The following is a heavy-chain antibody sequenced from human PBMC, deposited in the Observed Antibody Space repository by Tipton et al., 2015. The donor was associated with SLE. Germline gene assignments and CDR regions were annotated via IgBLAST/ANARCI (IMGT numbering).Heavy chain of an antibody. CDR3: ARARFRELSPNWFDP. CDR1: GYTFTRYD. J-gene: IGHJ5*02. V-gene: IGHV1-8*01. Sequence: QSGAEVKKPGESVKVSCKASGYTFTRYDIKWVRQATGQGLEWMGWMNPNSGNTGYAQKFQGRVTMTRNTSISTAYMELSSLRSEDTAVYYCARARFRELSPNWFDPWGQGTLVTVSS. D-gene: IGHD3-10*01. CDR2: MNPNSGNT.